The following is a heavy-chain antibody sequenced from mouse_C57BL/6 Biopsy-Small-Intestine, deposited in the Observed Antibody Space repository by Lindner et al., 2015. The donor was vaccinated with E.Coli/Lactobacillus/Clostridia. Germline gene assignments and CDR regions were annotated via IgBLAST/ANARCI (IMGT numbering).Heavy chain of an antibody. J-gene: IGHJ1*03. CDR3: ARFDYDVYWYFDV. Sequence: VQLQESGPELVKPGASVKISCKASGYAFSSYWMIWVKQRPGKGLEWIGQIYPGDGDTNYNAKFKGKATLTADKSSSTAYMQLSSLTSEDSAVYFCARFDYDVYWYFDVWGTGTTVTVSS. CDR2: IYPGDGDT. D-gene: IGHD2-4*01. V-gene: IGHV1-80*01. CDR1: GYAFSSYW.